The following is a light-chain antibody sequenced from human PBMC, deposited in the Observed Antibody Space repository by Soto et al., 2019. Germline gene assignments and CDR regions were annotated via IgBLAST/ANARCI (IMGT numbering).Light chain of an antibody. Sequence: QSVLTQPPSASGTPGQRVTISCSGGSSNIGTNAVNWYQQLPGTAPKLLIYNNNQRPSGVPDRFSGSKSGTSASLAISGLQSEDEADYYCEAGDDSLNGYVFGSGTKVTVL. CDR1: SSNIGTNA. J-gene: IGLJ1*01. CDR3: EAGDDSLNGYV. V-gene: IGLV1-44*01. CDR2: NNN.